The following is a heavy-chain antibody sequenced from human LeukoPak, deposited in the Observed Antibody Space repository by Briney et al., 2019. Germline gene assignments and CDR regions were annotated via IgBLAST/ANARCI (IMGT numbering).Heavy chain of an antibody. D-gene: IGHD3-16*01. CDR1: GFPFSNAW. Sequence: PGGSLRLSCAVFGPGFPFSNAWMSWVRQAPGKGLEWVSAISGSGGSTYYADSVKGRFTISRDNSKNTLYLQMNSLRAEDTAVYYCAKDPAPWGINWFDPWGQGTLVTVSS. CDR3: AKDPAPWGINWFDP. CDR2: ISGSGGST. J-gene: IGHJ5*02. V-gene: IGHV3-23*01.